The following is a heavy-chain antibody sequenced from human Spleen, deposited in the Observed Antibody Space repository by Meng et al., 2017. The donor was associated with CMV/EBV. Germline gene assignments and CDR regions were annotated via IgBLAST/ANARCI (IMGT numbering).Heavy chain of an antibody. CDR3: ARFVVSYGMDV. D-gene: IGHD2-15*01. Sequence: GSLRLSCTVSGYSITSGYSWGWIRQPPGKGLEWIGSIYHSGSTSYNPSLKSRVTISVDTSKNQFSLKLSSVTAADTAVYYCARFVVSYGMDVWGQGTTVTVSS. CDR1: GYSITSGYS. V-gene: IGHV4-38-2*02. J-gene: IGHJ6*02. CDR2: IYHSGST.